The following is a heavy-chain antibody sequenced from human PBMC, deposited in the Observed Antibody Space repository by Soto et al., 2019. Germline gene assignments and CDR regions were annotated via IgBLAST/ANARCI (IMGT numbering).Heavy chain of an antibody. V-gene: IGHV4-59*01. CDR2: IYYSGST. CDR3: ARVGRDYGDSIYYYGMDV. Sequence: QVQLQESGPGLVKPSETLSLTCTVSGGSISSYYWSWIQQPPGKGLEWIGYIYYSGSTNYNPSLKSRVTISVDTSKNQFSLKLSSVTAADTAVYYCARVGRDYGDSIYYYGMDVWGQGTTVTVSS. J-gene: IGHJ6*02. CDR1: GGSISSYY. D-gene: IGHD4-17*01.